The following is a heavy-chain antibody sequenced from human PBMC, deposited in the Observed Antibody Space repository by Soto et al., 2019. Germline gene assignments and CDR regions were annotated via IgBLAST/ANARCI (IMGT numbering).Heavy chain of an antibody. V-gene: IGHV1-3*01. CDR2: INAANGNT. J-gene: IGHJ4*02. D-gene: IGHD2-15*01. Sequence: QVQLVQSGAEVKKPGASVKVSCKASGYTFTNFVMHWVRQAPGDRLEWMGWINAANGNTKYSQKFQGRVISSMDKSASTAYMNLSSLTSEDMAVCYCVRDYPYCTGGTCPGYWGQGTLVIVSS. CDR1: GYTFTNFV. CDR3: VRDYPYCTGGTCPGY.